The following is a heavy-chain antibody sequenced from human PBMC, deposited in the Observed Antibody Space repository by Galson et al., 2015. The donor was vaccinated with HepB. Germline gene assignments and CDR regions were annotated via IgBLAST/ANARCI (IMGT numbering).Heavy chain of an antibody. CDR2: ISSNGGST. CDR3: VKVYRSYDEAFDI. Sequence: SLRLSCAASGFTFSSYAMHWVRQAPGKGLEYVSAISSNGGSTYYADSVKGRFTISRDNSKNTLYLQMSSLRAEDTAVYYCVKVYRSYDEAFDIWGQGTMVTVSS. D-gene: IGHD1-26*01. CDR1: GFTFSSYA. V-gene: IGHV3-64D*06. J-gene: IGHJ3*02.